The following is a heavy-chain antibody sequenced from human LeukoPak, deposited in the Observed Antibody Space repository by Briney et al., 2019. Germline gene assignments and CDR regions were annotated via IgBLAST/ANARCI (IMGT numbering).Heavy chain of an antibody. Sequence: SETLSLTCTVSGGSISSGSYYWSWIRQPAGKGLEWIGRIYTSGSTNYNPSLKSRVTISVDTSKNQFSLKLRSVTAADTAVYYCARGFVSYYYGSGSYEGPDYWGQGTLVTVSS. V-gene: IGHV4-61*02. D-gene: IGHD3-10*01. CDR3: ARGFVSYYYGSGSYEGPDY. CDR1: GGSISSGSYY. CDR2: IYTSGST. J-gene: IGHJ4*02.